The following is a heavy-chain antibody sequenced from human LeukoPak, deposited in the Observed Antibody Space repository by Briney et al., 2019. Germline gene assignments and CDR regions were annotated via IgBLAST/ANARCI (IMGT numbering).Heavy chain of an antibody. CDR3: ARDLVTVTKGFDI. J-gene: IGHJ3*02. CDR1: GGSISSYY. D-gene: IGHD4-17*01. CDR2: ISYIGST. Sequence: SETLSLTCTVSGGSISSYYWSWIRQPAGKGLEWIGYISYIGSTNYNPSLKSRVTISIDTSKNQFSLKLSSVTAADTAVYYCARDLVTVTKGFDIWGQGTMVSVSS. V-gene: IGHV4-59*01.